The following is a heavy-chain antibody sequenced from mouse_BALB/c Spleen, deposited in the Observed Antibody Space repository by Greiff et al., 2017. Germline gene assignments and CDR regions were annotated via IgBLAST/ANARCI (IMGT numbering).Heavy chain of an antibody. Sequence: EVQLVESGPGLVKPSQTVSLTCTVTGISITTGNYRWSWIRQFPGNKLEWIGYIYYSGTITYNPSLTSRTTITRDTSKNQFFLEMNSLTAEDTATYYCAREYYGRGYAMDYWGQGTSVTVSS. V-gene: IGHV3-5*02. CDR2: IYYSGTI. J-gene: IGHJ4*01. D-gene: IGHD1-1*01. CDR3: AREYYGRGYAMDY. CDR1: GISITTGNYR.